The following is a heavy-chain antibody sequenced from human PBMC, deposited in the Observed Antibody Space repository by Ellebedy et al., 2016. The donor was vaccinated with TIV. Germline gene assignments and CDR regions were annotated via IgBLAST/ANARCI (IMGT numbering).Heavy chain of an antibody. J-gene: IGHJ5*02. CDR2: INPKTGGT. Sequence: ASVKASCXASGYTFTGYYIQWVRQAPGQGLEWMGCINPKTGGTNSAEKFQGRVTMTRDTSISTAYMELSRLKSDDTAVYYCQTDFWSGYYSDWFNPWGQGTLVTVSS. V-gene: IGHV1-2*02. CDR1: GYTFTGYY. CDR3: QTDFWSGYYSDWFNP. D-gene: IGHD3-3*01.